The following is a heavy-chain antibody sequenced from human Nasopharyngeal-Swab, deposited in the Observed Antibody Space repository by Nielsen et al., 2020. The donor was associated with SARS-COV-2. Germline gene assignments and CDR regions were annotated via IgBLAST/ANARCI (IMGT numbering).Heavy chain of an antibody. CDR1: GGSISDYS. CDR2: INHTGST. CDR3: ARGVSGIVPSPVLGLGPWHTYYYMDV. J-gene: IGHJ6*03. D-gene: IGHD2-15*01. Sequence: SETLSLTCAVFGGSISDYSWNWIRQPPGKGLEWIGEINHTGSTNYNPSLRSRVSASVDTSKRQFSLRLTSVTAADTAVYYCARGVSGIVPSPVLGLGPWHTYYYMDVWGRGTTVTVSS. V-gene: IGHV4-34*01.